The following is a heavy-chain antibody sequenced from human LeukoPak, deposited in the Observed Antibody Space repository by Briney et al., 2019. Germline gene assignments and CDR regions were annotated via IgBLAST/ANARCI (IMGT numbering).Heavy chain of an antibody. J-gene: IGHJ4*02. Sequence: GGSLRLSCAASGFTFSSYGMHWVRQAPGKGLEWVAFIRYDGSNKKYADSLKGRFTISRDNSKNTLYLQMNSLRAEDTAVYYCAKIPQVATYTVPNFDFWGQGTLVTVSS. D-gene: IGHD3-16*01. CDR1: GFTFSSYG. CDR3: AKIPQVATYTVPNFDF. V-gene: IGHV3-30*02. CDR2: IRYDGSNK.